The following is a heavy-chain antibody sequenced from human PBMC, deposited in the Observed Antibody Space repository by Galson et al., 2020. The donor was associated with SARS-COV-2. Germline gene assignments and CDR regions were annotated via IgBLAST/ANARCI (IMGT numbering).Heavy chain of an antibody. V-gene: IGHV1-18*01. D-gene: IGHD3-10*01. J-gene: IGHJ4*02. CDR3: ARLLGSGSFIDY. CDR2: ISAFNGNT. CDR1: GGTFSSYA. Sequence: ASVKVPCKASGGTFSSYAISWVRQAPGQGLEWVGWISAFNGNTNSAQKVQGRVTMTTDTSTSTAYMELRRLRSDDTAVYYCARLLGSGSFIDYWGQGTLVTVSS.